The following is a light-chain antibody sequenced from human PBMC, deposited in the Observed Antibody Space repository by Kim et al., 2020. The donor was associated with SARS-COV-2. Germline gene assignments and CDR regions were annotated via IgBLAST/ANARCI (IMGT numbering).Light chain of an antibody. Sequence: SSELTQDPAVSVALGQTVRITCQGDSLRSYYASWYQQKPGQAPVLLIYGKNNRPSGIPDRFSGSSSGNTASLTITGAQAEDEADYYCNSRDTSGNLLVFG. CDR1: SLRSYY. J-gene: IGLJ3*02. V-gene: IGLV3-19*01. CDR3: NSRDTSGNLLV. CDR2: GKN.